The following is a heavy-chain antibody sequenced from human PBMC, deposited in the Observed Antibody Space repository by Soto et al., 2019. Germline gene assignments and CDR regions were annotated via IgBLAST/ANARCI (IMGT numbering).Heavy chain of an antibody. V-gene: IGHV3-23*01. J-gene: IGHJ4*02. Sequence: GGSLRLSCAVSGFTFSNYAISWVRQAPGKGLEWVSIISGGGDTSYYADSVKGRFTISRDNSKNTLYLQMNSLRVEDTAVYYCARETYWSPGILVTVSS. CDR2: ISGGGDTS. CDR1: GFTFSNYA. CDR3: ARETY.